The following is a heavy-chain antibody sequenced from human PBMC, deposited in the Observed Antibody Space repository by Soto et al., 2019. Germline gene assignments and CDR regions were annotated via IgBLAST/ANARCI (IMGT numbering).Heavy chain of an antibody. CDR1: GYACGDYD. J-gene: IGHJ5*02. Sequence: ASVKVSCKASGYACGDYDISWVRQAPGQGLEWMGWMNPNSANTGYAQKFQGRVSMTRDMSISTAYMELSRLRPEDTAIYYCARMATYGTLNWFDPWGQGALVTVSS. D-gene: IGHD1-1*01. V-gene: IGHV1-8*01. CDR3: ARMATYGTLNWFDP. CDR2: MNPNSANT.